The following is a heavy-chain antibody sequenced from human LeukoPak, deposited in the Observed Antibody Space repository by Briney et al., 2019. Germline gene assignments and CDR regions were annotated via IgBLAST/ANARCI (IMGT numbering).Heavy chain of an antibody. CDR2: ISGSGGAT. J-gene: IGHJ4*02. CDR3: AKDRTRLDY. Sequence: GGSLRLSCAASGFTFTSFAMTWVREAPGKGLEWVSAISGSGGATYYADSVKGRFTISRDNSKNTLCLQMDSLRAEDTAVYYCAKDRTRLDYWGQGTLVTVSS. V-gene: IGHV3-23*01. CDR1: GFTFTSFA.